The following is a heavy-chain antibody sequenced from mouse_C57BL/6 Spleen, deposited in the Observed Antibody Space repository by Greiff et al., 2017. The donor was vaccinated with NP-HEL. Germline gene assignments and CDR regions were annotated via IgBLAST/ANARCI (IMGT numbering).Heavy chain of an antibody. J-gene: IGHJ4*01. Sequence: QVQLQQPGAELVMPGASVKLSCKASGYTFTSYWMHWVKQRPGQGLEWIGEIDPSDSYTNYNQKFKGKSTLTVDKSSSTAYMQLSSLTSEDSEVYYCARKLGYYYGSSYDAMDYWGQGTSVTVSS. D-gene: IGHD1-1*01. CDR1: GYTFTSYW. V-gene: IGHV1-69*01. CDR3: ARKLGYYYGSSYDAMDY. CDR2: IDPSDSYT.